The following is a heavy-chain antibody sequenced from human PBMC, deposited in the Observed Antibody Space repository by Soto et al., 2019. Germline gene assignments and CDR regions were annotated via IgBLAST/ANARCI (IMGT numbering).Heavy chain of an antibody. CDR3: ASKSGRYCSSTSCPLPFDY. V-gene: IGHV1-69*13. CDR1: GGTFSSYA. CDR2: IIPIFGTA. D-gene: IGHD2-2*01. Sequence: SVKVSCKASGGTFSSYAISWVRQAPGQGLEWMGGIIPIFGTANYAQKFQGRVTITAEESTSTAYMELSSLRSEDTAVYYCASKSGRYCSSTSCPLPFDYWGQGTLVPSPQ. J-gene: IGHJ4*02.